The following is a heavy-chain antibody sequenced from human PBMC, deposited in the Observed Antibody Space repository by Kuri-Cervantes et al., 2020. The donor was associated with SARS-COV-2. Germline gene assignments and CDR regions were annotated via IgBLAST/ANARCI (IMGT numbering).Heavy chain of an antibody. J-gene: IGHJ2*01. D-gene: IGHD2-15*01. Sequence: SETLSLTCAIYGGSLSGSYWSWIRQSPGKRLEWIGEVNHNGGANYNPSLRSRVTISVDTSKNQFSLKLSSVTAADTAVYYCASQHSPRYFDLWGRGTLVTVSS. CDR3: ASQHSPRYFDL. CDR2: VNHNGGA. CDR1: GGSLSGSY. V-gene: IGHV4-34*01.